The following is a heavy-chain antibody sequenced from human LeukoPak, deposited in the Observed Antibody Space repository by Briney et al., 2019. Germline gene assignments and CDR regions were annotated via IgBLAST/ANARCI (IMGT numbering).Heavy chain of an antibody. J-gene: IGHJ4*02. D-gene: IGHD2-15*01. CDR2: IYTSGST. CDR3: ARAHRSNCSGGSCYSFDY. V-gene: IGHV4-4*07. CDR1: GGSTSSYY. Sequence: SETLSLTCTVSGGSTSSYYWSWIRQPAGKGLEWIGGIYTSGSTNYNPSLKSRVTMSVDTSKNQFSLKLSSVTAADTAVYYCARAHRSNCSGGSCYSFDYWGQGTLVTVSS.